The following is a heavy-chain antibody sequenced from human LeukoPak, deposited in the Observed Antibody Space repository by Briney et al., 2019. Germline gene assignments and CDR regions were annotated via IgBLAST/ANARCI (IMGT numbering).Heavy chain of an antibody. V-gene: IGHV4-59*08. CDR3: ARAYFGDNDY. J-gene: IGHJ4*02. CDR2: IYYSGST. D-gene: IGHD3-10*01. CDR1: GGSISNYY. Sequence: SETLSLTCTVSGGSISNYYWTWIRQPPGKGLEWIGYIYYSGSTNYNPSLKSRVTISLDTSKNHFSLRLSSVTAADTAVYYCARAYFGDNDYWGQGTLVTVSS.